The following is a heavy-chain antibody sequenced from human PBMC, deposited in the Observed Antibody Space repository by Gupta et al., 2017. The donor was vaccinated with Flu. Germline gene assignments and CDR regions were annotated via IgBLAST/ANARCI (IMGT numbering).Heavy chain of an antibody. CDR3: ARARYSSSWYVY. V-gene: IGHV4-59*01. Sequence: VQLQESGPGLVKPSETLSLTCTVSGGSISSYYWSRIRQPPGKGLEWIGYIYYSGSTNYNPSLKSRVTISVDTSKNQFSLKLSSVTAADTAVYYCARARYSSSWYVYWGQGTLVTVSS. CDR1: GGSISSYY. CDR2: IYYSGST. J-gene: IGHJ4*02. D-gene: IGHD6-13*01.